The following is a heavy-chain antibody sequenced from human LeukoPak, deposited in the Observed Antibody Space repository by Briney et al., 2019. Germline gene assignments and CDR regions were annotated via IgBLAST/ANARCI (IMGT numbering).Heavy chain of an antibody. J-gene: IGHJ6*03. CDR1: GFTFASYA. CDR3: ARGGYYYGSGSYSWVYYYYYYMDV. V-gene: IGHV3-48*03. Sequence: PGGSLRLSCAASGFTFASYAMSWVRQAPGKGLEWVSYISSSGSTIYYADSVKGRFTISRDNAKNSLYLQMNSLRAEDTAVYYCARGGYYYGSGSYSWVYYYYYYMDVWGKGTTVTISS. D-gene: IGHD3-10*01. CDR2: ISSSGSTI.